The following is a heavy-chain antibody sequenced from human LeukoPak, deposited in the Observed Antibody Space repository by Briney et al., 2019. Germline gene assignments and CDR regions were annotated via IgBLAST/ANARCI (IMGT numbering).Heavy chain of an antibody. V-gene: IGHV4-34*01. J-gene: IGHJ4*02. CDR3: VRHRPPGAAGGTGPFEY. CDR2: VNHSGST. CDR1: GGSLSGCY. D-gene: IGHD6-13*01. Sequence: SETLSLTCAVYGGSLSGCYWTSIRQPPGKGLEWIGEVNHSGSTNYNPSLKSRVTISIDTSKNQLSLKLRSVNAADTAVYYCVRHRPPGAAGGTGPFEYWGQGNLVTVSS.